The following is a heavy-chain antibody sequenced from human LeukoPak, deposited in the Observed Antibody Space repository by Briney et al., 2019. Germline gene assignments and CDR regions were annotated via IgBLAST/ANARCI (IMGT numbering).Heavy chain of an antibody. CDR1: GGSISSSSYY. D-gene: IGHD6-19*01. J-gene: IGHJ3*02. Sequence: ASETLSLTCTVSGGSISSSSYYWGWIRQPPGKGLEWIGSIYYSGSTYYNPSLKSRVTISVDTSKNQFSLKLSSVTAADTAVYYCASPNIAVAGQDAFDIWGQGTMVTVSS. V-gene: IGHV4-39*01. CDR2: IYYSGST. CDR3: ASPNIAVAGQDAFDI.